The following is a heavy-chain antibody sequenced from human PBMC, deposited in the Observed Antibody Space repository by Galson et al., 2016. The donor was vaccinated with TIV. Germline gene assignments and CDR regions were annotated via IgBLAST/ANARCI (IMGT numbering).Heavy chain of an antibody. J-gene: IGHJ3*01. V-gene: IGHV4-30-4*01. CDR2: IYYSGST. D-gene: IGHD3-22*01. Sequence: WVRLSPRKGLEWIGYIYYSGSTKINPSLKSRLTMSVDRSRNQFSLSLYSVTAADTAVYFCARDAGTYYHAFDVWGQGTMVTVSS. CDR3: ARDAGTYYHAFDV.